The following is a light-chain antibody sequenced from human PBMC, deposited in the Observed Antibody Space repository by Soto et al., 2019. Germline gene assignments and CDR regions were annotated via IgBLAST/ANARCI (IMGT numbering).Light chain of an antibody. J-gene: IGKJ1*01. CDR1: QSISSW. V-gene: IGKV1-5*03. CDR3: QQYNIYPWT. CDR2: KAS. Sequence: DIQMTQSPSTLSASVGDIVTITCRASQSISSWLAWYQQKPGKAPKLLIYKASTLESGVPSNFSGSGSGTEFTLTISSLQPEDFATYYCQQYNIYPWTFGQGTKVDTK.